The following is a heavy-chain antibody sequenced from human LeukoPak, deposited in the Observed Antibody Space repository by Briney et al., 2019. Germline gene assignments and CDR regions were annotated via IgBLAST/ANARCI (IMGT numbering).Heavy chain of an antibody. CDR2: IKQDGSEK. CDR3: ARGGSGWYSGWFDP. Sequence: GGSLRLSCAASGFTFSSYWMSWVRQAPGKGLEWVANIKQDGSEKYYVDSVKGRFTISRDNAKNSLYLQMNSLRAEDTAVYYCARGGSGWYSGWFDPWGRGTLVTVSS. V-gene: IGHV3-7*01. J-gene: IGHJ5*02. CDR1: GFTFSSYW. D-gene: IGHD6-19*01.